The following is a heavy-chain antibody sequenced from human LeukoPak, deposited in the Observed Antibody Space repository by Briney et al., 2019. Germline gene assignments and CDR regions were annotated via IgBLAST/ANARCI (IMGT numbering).Heavy chain of an antibody. J-gene: IGHJ6*03. V-gene: IGHV3-21*01. CDR3: ARTTVTSLYQYYYMGV. CDR2: ITSTSSYI. Sequence: GGSLRLSCAASGFTFSNYNMNWVRQAPGKGLEWVSSITSTSSYIYYADSVKGRFTISRDSAQNSLYLQLNSLRAEDTAVYYCARTTVTSLYQYYYMGVWGKGTTVTVSS. D-gene: IGHD4-17*01. CDR1: GFTFSNYN.